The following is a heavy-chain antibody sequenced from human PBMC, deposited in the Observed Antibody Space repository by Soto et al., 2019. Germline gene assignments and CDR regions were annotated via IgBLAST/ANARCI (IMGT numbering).Heavy chain of an antibody. D-gene: IGHD2-2*01. CDR2: IYYSGST. J-gene: IGHJ6*02. CDR3: ASSQVVPAASGYYYGMDV. CDR1: GGSISSYY. Sequence: SETLSLTCTVSGGSISSYYWSWIRQPPGKGLEWIGYIYYSGSTYYNPSLKSRVTISVDTSKNQFSLKLSSVTAADTAVYYCASSQVVPAASGYYYGMDVWGQGTTVTVSS. V-gene: IGHV4-59*12.